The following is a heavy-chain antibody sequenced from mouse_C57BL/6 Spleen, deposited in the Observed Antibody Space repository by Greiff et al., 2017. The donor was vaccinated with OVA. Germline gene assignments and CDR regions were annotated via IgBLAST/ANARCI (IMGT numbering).Heavy chain of an antibody. CDR3: ARWGGYSNFDY. Sequence: QVQLQQPGAELVKPGASVKMSCKASGYTFTSYWITWVKQRPGQGLEWIGDIYPGSGSTNYNEKVKGKATLTSDTSSSTAYMQLSSLTSEDSAIYFCARWGGYSNFDYWGQGTTLTVSS. V-gene: IGHV1-55*01. CDR2: IYPGSGST. D-gene: IGHD2-5*01. J-gene: IGHJ2*01. CDR1: GYTFTSYW.